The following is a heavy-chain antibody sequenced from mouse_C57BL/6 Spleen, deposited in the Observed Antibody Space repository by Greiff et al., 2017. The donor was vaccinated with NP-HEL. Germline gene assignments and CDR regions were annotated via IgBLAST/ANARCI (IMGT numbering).Heavy chain of an antibody. CDR2: IDPSDSYT. Sequence: QVQLQQPGAELVMPGASVKLSCKASGYTFTSYWMHWVKQRPGQGLEWIGEIDPSDSYTNYNQKFKGKSTLTVDKSSSTAYMQLSSLTSEDSAVYYCARGGLGGGYFDVWGTGTTVTVSS. J-gene: IGHJ1*03. D-gene: IGHD4-1*01. CDR1: GYTFTSYW. V-gene: IGHV1-69*01. CDR3: ARGGLGGGYFDV.